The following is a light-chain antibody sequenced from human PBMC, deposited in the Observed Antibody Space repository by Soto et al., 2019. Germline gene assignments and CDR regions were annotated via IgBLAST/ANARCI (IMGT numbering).Light chain of an antibody. J-gene: IGKJ4*01. CDR3: QQYGSVPLT. CDR2: GAS. Sequence: EIVLTQSPGTLSLSPGERTTLSCRASQSVSTNYLAWYQQKPGQAPRLLIYGASSRATDIPDRFSGSGSGADFTLTISRLEPEDFAVYYCQQYGSVPLTFGGGTKVEIK. V-gene: IGKV3-20*01. CDR1: QSVSTNY.